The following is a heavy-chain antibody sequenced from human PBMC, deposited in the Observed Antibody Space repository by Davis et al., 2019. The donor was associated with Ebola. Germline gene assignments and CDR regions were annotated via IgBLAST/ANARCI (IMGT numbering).Heavy chain of an antibody. V-gene: IGHV3-66*04. J-gene: IGHJ4*02. CDR3: ARLRSGLGDY. CDR1: GFTVSSNY. Sequence: PGGSLRLSCAASGFTVSSNYMSWVRQAPGKGLEWVSVIYSGGSTYYADSVKGRFTISRDNSKNTLYLQMGSLRAEDMAVYYCARLRSGLGDYWGQGTLVTVSS. D-gene: IGHD3-10*01. CDR2: IYSGGST.